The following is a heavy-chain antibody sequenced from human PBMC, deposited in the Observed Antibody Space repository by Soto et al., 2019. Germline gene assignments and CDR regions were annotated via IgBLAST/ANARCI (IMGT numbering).Heavy chain of an antibody. CDR3: ARENEYSRGWYLY. D-gene: IGHD6-19*01. CDR1: GGSFSGYY. J-gene: IGHJ4*01. V-gene: IGHV4-34*01. CDR2: INHSGST. Sequence: QVQLQQWGAGLLKPSETLSLTCAVYGGSFSGYYWSWIRQPPGKGLEWIGEINHSGSTNYNPSLKSRVAIPVDTSKNQYSLKLSSVNAADTAVYYCARENEYSRGWYLYWGQGTLVTVSS.